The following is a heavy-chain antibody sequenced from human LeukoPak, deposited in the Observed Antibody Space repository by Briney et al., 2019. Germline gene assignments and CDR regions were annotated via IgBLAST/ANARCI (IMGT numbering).Heavy chain of an antibody. D-gene: IGHD2-2*02. V-gene: IGHV5-51*01. CDR3: ARLPGYCSSTSCYNYYYYGMDV. CDR1: GYSFTSYW. J-gene: IGHJ6*02. CDR2: IYPGDSDT. Sequence: GESLKISCKGSGYSFTSYWIGWVRLMPGKGLEWMGIIYPGDSDTRYSPSFQGQVTISADKSISTAYLQWSSLKASDTAMYYCARLPGYCSSTSCYNYYYYGMDVWGQGTTVTVSS.